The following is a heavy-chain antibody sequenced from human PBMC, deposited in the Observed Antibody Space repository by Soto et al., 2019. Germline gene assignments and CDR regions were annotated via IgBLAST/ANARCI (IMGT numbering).Heavy chain of an antibody. CDR2: ISTNGDTA. D-gene: IGHD4-17*01. Sequence: GGPPRTSCIAAVFRLSNYGMNLVGRAPGKGLEWVSGISTNGDTANYADSVKGRFTISRDNSKNALYMQMNGLRPEDTAVYYCAKDLSRWPHYAFDSWGQGTLVTVSS. CDR3: AKDLSRWPHYAFDS. CDR1: VFRLSNYG. J-gene: IGHJ5*01. V-gene: IGHV3-23*01.